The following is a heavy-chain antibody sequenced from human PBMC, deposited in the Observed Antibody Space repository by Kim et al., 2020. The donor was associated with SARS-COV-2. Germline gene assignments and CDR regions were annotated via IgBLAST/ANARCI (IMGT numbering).Heavy chain of an antibody. D-gene: IGHD3-22*01. CDR2: INPNSGGT. V-gene: IGHV1-2*06. CDR3: AGSSDYYDSSGYLR. CDR1: GYTFTGYY. Sequence: ASVKVSCKASGYTFTGYYMHWVRQAPGQGLEWMGRINPNSGGTNYAQKFQGRVTMTRDTSISTAYMELSRLRADDTAVYYCAGSSDYYDSSGYLRWGQGTLVTVSS. J-gene: IGHJ4*02.